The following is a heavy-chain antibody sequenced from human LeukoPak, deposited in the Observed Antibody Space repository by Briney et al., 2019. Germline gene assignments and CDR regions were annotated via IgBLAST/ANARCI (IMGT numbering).Heavy chain of an antibody. CDR1: GYSFTSYW. V-gene: IGHV5-51*01. D-gene: IGHD2-2*01. Sequence: GESLKISCKGSGYSFTSYWIGWVRQMPGKGLEWMGIIYPGDSDTRYSPSFQGQVTISVDKAINTAYLQWSSLKASDTAMYYCARVGRKIVVVPAAAGDWFDPWGRGTLVTVSS. J-gene: IGHJ2*01. CDR3: ARVGRKIVVVPAAAGDWFDP. CDR2: IYPGDSDT.